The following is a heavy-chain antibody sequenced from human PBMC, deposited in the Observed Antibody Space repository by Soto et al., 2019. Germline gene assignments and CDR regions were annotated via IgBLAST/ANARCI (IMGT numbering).Heavy chain of an antibody. CDR2: ISGSGGST. J-gene: IGHJ3*02. CDR1: GFSFSTYA. Sequence: PGGSLRLSCAASGFSFSTYALSWVRQAPGKGLDWVSVISGSGGSTDYAGSVKGRFTISRDNSKNALFLQMNSLRAEDTALYYCAKVGGSGWFDAFDIWGPGTMVTVSS. V-gene: IGHV3-23*01. D-gene: IGHD6-19*01. CDR3: AKVGGSGWFDAFDI.